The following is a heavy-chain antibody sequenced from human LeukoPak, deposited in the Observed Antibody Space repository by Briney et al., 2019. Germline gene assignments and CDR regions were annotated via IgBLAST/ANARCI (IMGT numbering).Heavy chain of an antibody. V-gene: IGHV4-4*07. J-gene: IGHJ6*03. CDR3: ARGPIVGATGWYYYMDV. Sequence: SETLSLTCTVSGGSISSYYWSWIRQPTGKGLEWIGRIYTSGSTNYNPSLKSRVTMSVDTSKNQFSLKLSSVTAADTAVYYCARGPIVGATGWYYYMDVWGKGTTVTVSS. CDR2: IYTSGST. CDR1: GGSISSYY. D-gene: IGHD1-26*01.